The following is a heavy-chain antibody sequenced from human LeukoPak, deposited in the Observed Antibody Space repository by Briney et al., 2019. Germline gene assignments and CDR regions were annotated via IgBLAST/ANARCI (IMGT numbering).Heavy chain of an antibody. CDR2: IKSKTTGGTT. CDR1: GLIFDNAW. J-gene: IGHJ4*02. V-gene: IGHV3-15*01. CDR3: TTCTGGSCYSDY. D-gene: IGHD2-15*01. Sequence: GGSLRLSCVVSGLIFDNAWMSWVRQAPGKGLDWVGRIKSKTTGGTTDFAAPVKGRFTISRDDSKNTLYLQMNSLKIEDTAVYYCTTCTGGSCYSDYWGQGTLVTVSS.